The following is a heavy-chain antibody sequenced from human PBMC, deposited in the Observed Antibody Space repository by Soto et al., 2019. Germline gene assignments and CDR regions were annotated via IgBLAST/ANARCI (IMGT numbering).Heavy chain of an antibody. CDR3: AKGLPQGSSWYGFSAFDI. CDR1: GFTFDDYA. V-gene: IGHV3-9*01. Sequence: EVQRVESGGGLVQPGRSLRLSCAASGFTFDDYAMHWVRQAPGKGLEWVSGISWNSGSIGYADSVKGRFTISRDNAKNSLYLQMNSRRAEDTALYYCAKGLPQGSSWYGFSAFDIWGQGTMVTVSS. CDR2: ISWNSGSI. J-gene: IGHJ3*02. D-gene: IGHD6-13*01.